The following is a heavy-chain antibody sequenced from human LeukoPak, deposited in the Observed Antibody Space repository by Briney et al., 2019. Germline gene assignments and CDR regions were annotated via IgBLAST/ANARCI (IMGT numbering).Heavy chain of an antibody. J-gene: IGHJ6*03. V-gene: IGHV3-48*01. Sequence: PGGSLRLSCAASGFTFSSYGMNWVRQAPGKGLEWVSYISSSSSTIYYADSVKGRFTISRDNAKNSLYLQMNSLRAEDTAVYYCARIPPDYARRGGYFYYYYMDVWGKGTTVTVSS. CDR3: ARIPPDYARRGGYFYYYYMDV. D-gene: IGHD4-17*01. CDR1: GFTFSSYG. CDR2: ISSSSSTI.